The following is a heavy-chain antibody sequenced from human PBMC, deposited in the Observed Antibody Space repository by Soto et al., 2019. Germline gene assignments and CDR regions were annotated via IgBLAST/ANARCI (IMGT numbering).Heavy chain of an antibody. Sequence: EVQLLESGGGLVQPGGSLRLSCAASGFTFSTYAMNWVRQAPGNGLEWVPAISGSGGSIHYADSVKDRFTISRDNSKNTLYLQMNSLRDEDTAIYHCVKGYWKGDVWGQGTTVTVSS. CDR3: VKGYWKGDV. CDR1: GFTFSTYA. J-gene: IGHJ6*02. D-gene: IGHD1-1*01. CDR2: ISGSGGSI. V-gene: IGHV3-23*01.